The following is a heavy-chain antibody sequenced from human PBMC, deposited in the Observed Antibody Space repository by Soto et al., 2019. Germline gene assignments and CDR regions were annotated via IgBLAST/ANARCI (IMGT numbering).Heavy chain of an antibody. D-gene: IGHD2-2*01. J-gene: IGHJ4*02. V-gene: IGHV3-33*01. CDR2: IWYDGKNK. Sequence: QVQLVESGGGVVQPGGSLRLSCAASGFSFSTYGMHWVRQAPGKGLEWVAVIWYDGKNKYYADSVKGRFTISRDNSKNTLYLQMNRLRAEDTALYYCASRSPALDYWGQGTLVTVSS. CDR3: ASRSPALDY. CDR1: GFSFSTYG.